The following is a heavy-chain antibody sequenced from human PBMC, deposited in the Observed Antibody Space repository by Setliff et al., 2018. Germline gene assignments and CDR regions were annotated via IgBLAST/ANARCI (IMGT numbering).Heavy chain of an antibody. V-gene: IGHV1-46*01. Sequence: ASVKVSCKASGCTFTTYYFHWVRQAPGQGLEWMGIISPSGGSTSYAQKFQDRVTMTRDTSTSTVYMELSSLRSEDTAVYYCARGGKATGYGGGGAFDIWGQGTMVTVSS. J-gene: IGHJ3*02. CDR3: ARGGKATGYGGGGAFDI. CDR2: ISPSGGST. CDR1: GCTFTTYY. D-gene: IGHD6-25*01.